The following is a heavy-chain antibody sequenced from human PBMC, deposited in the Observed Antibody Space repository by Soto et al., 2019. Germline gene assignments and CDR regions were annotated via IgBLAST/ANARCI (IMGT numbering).Heavy chain of an antibody. D-gene: IGHD3-22*01. CDR3: AKVGYYDSSGHNGFDP. CDR2: ISGSGGST. V-gene: IGHV3-23*01. Sequence: GGSLRLSCAVSGFTFSSYVMSWVRQAPGKGLEWVSAISGSGGSTYYADSVKGRFTISRDNSKNTLYLQMNSLRADDTAVYYCAKVGYYDSSGHNGFDPWGQGTLVTVSS. CDR1: GFTFSSYV. J-gene: IGHJ5*02.